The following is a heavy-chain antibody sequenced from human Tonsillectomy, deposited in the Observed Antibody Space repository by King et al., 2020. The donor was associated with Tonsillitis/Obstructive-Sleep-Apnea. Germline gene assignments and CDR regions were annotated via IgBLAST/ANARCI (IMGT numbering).Heavy chain of an antibody. J-gene: IGHJ6*03. Sequence: QLVQSGAEVKKPGSSVKVSCKASGGTFSSYAISWVRQAPGQGLEWMGGIIPIFGTANYAQKFLGRVTITADESTSTAYMELSSLRSEDTAVYYCARDRGDIVVVPAAIGYYYYYMDVWGKGTTVTVSS. CDR2: IIPIFGTA. V-gene: IGHV1-69*12. CDR1: GGTFSSYA. D-gene: IGHD2-2*01. CDR3: ARDRGDIVVVPAAIGYYYYYMDV.